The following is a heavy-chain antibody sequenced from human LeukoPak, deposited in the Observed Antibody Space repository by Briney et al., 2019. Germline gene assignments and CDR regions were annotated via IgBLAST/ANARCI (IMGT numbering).Heavy chain of an antibody. V-gene: IGHV3-21*01. J-gene: IGHJ4*02. CDR3: ATDRAWGGFDY. CDR1: GFTFSSYS. CDR2: ISSSSSYI. D-gene: IGHD3-16*01. Sequence: GGSLRLSCAASGFTFSSYSMNWVRQAPGKGLEWVSSISSSSSYIYYADSVKGRFTISRDNAKNTLYLQMNSLRAEDTAVYYCATDRAWGGFDYWGQGTLVTVSS.